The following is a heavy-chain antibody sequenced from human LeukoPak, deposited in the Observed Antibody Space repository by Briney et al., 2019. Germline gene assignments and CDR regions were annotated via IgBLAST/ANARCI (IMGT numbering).Heavy chain of an antibody. CDR2: ISSSGSTI. V-gene: IGHV3-48*03. CDR1: GFTFSSYE. J-gene: IGHJ6*03. Sequence: GGSLRLSCAASGFTFSSYEMNWVRQAPGKGLEWVSYISSSGSTIYYADSVKGRFTISRDNAKNSLYLQMNSLRSDDTAIYYCARGGLPVYYYYMDVWGKGTTVTVSS. CDR3: ARGGLPVYYYYMDV. D-gene: IGHD1-26*01.